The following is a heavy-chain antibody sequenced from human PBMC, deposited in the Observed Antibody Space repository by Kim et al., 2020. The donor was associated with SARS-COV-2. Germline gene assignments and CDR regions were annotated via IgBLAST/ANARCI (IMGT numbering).Heavy chain of an antibody. J-gene: IGHJ6*02. D-gene: IGHD6-13*01. Sequence: GGSLRLSCAASGFTFSDYFMSWIRQAPGKGLEWVSYISSSSTYTNYADSVKGRFTISRDNAKNSLYLQMNSLRAEDTAVYYCARDTTTAAADNYYYYGMDVWGQGTTVTFSS. CDR1: GFTFSDYF. CDR3: ARDTTTAAADNYYYYGMDV. V-gene: IGHV3-11*06. CDR2: ISSSSTYT.